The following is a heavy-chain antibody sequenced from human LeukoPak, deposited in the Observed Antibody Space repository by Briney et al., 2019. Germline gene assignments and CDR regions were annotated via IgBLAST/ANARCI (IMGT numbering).Heavy chain of an antibody. CDR3: ARDSSGAIDY. V-gene: IGHV3-20*04. CDR2: LNWNGGST. D-gene: IGHD3-10*01. J-gene: IGHJ4*02. CDR1: RFTFDDYG. Sequence: GGSLRLSCAASRFTFDDYGMSWVRQAPGKGLEWVSGLNWNGGSTGYADSVKGRFTISRDNAKNSLYLQMNSLRAEDTALYYCARDSSGAIDYWGQGTLVTVSS.